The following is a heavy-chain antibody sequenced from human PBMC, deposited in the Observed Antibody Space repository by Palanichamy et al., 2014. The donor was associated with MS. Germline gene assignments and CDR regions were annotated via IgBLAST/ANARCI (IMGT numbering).Heavy chain of an antibody. CDR3: ARGGYSGYDIDF. CDR1: GFSFSDYF. Sequence: QVQLVESGGGLVKPGGSLRVSCAASGFSFSDYFVSWIRQAPGKGLEWVSYISSSTTDTNYADSVKGRFTISRDNAKNSLYLQMNTLRAEDTAVYYCARGGYSGYDIDFWGQGTLVTVSS. J-gene: IGHJ4*02. D-gene: IGHD5-12*01. V-gene: IGHV3-11*06. CDR2: ISSSTTDT.